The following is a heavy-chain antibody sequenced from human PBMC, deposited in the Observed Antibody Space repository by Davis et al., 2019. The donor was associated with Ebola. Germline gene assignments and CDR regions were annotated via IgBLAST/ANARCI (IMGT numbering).Heavy chain of an antibody. D-gene: IGHD2-8*01. CDR1: GYNFNRYG. J-gene: IGHJ5*02. CDR2: ISGYDGVT. CDR3: ARDGLVSDAIRGGFDP. V-gene: IGHV1-18*01. Sequence: ASVKVSCKTSGYNFNRYGISWVRQVPGQGLEWMGWISGYDGVTKYSEKYKGRITLTTETSTSTAYMEVRSLTSDDTALYYCARDGLVSDAIRGGFDPWGQGMLVTVSS.